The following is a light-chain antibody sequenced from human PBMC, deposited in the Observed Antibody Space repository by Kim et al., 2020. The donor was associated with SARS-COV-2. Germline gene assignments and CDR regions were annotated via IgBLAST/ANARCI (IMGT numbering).Light chain of an antibody. CDR1: QSVTGH. J-gene: IGKJ5*01. Sequence: SPGERATLSCRASQSVTGHLAWYQQKPGQAPRLLIYGASTRATGIPARFSGSGSGTDFTLTISSPQSEDFGVYYCQQYDNWPPITFGQGTRLEIK. V-gene: IGKV3-15*01. CDR3: QQYDNWPPIT. CDR2: GAS.